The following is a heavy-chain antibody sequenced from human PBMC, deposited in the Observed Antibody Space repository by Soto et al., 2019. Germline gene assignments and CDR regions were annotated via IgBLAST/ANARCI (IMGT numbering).Heavy chain of an antibody. D-gene: IGHD6-13*01. Sequence: QPGGSLRLSCAASGFTFSSYGMHWVRQAPGKGLEWVAVIWYDGTNKYYVDSVKGRFTISKDNSKNTLYLQMNSLRAEDTAIYYCARDIGDQTSRWTDAFDIWGQATMVTVSS. J-gene: IGHJ3*02. V-gene: IGHV3-33*01. CDR1: GFTFSSYG. CDR2: IWYDGTNK. CDR3: ARDIGDQTSRWTDAFDI.